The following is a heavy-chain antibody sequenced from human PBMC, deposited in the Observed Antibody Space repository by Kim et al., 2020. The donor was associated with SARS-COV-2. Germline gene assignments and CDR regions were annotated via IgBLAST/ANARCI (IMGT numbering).Heavy chain of an antibody. CDR1: GFTFNKRW. V-gene: IGHV3-74*01. J-gene: IGHJ6*02. CDR2: INDDGRST. Sequence: GGSLRLSCAVSGFTFNKRWMHWVRQAPGKGLVWVSLINDDGRSTSYADSVKGRFTISRDNAKNTLYLQMNSLRAEDTAVYYCARDRGYAMDVWGQGTTVTVSS. CDR3: ARDRGYAMDV.